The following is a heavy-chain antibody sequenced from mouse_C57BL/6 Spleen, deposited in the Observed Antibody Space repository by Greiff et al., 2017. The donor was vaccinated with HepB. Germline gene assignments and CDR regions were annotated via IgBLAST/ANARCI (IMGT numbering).Heavy chain of an antibody. CDR2: ISNGGGST. D-gene: IGHD2-4*01. J-gene: IGHJ2*01. CDR1: GFTFSDYY. V-gene: IGHV5-12*01. Sequence: EVQRVESGGGLVQPGGSLKLSCAASGFTFSDYYMYWVRQTPEKRLEWVAYISNGGGSTYYPDTVKGRFTISRDNAKNTLYLQMSRLKSEDTAMYYCARHGDDYDYFDYWGQGTTLTVSS. CDR3: ARHGDDYDYFDY.